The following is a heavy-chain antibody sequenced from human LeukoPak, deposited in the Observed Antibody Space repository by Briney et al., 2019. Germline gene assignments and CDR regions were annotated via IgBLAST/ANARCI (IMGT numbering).Heavy chain of an antibody. CDR1: GFTFSDCF. Sequence: GGSLILSCAASGFTFSDCFMSWIRQAPGRGLEWISYTSSSGDITYYADSVKGRFTISRDNARNSLYLQMNSLRAEDTAVYYCAGSSRQKLEHYDYYYIDVWGKGTTVTVSS. CDR3: AGSSRQKLEHYDYYYIDV. V-gene: IGHV3-11*01. CDR2: TSSSGDIT. D-gene: IGHD1-1*01. J-gene: IGHJ6*03.